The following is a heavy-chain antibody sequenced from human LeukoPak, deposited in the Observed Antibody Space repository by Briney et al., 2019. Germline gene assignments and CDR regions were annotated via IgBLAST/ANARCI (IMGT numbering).Heavy chain of an antibody. J-gene: IGHJ4*02. D-gene: IGHD6-13*01. CDR2: IYTSVST. Sequence: PSETLSLTCTVSGGSISSYYWSWIRQPAGKGLEWIGHIYTSVSTNYNPSLKSRVTMSVDTSKNQFSLRLTSVTAADTAVYYCATVGGHSSNWYYFDYWGQGTLVTVSS. CDR3: ATVGGHSSNWYYFDY. V-gene: IGHV4-4*07. CDR1: GGSISSYY.